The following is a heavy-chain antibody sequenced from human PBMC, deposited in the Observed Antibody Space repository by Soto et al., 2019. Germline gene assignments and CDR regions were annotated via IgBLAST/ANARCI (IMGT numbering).Heavy chain of an antibody. J-gene: IGHJ6*02. Sequence: PSETLSLTCAVYGGSFTDYYWTWIRQPPGKGLEWIGEISHSGATNYNPSLKSRVTISEDTSKNQVSLKVTSVTAADTAVFYCARGNHYCGMDVRGQGPTVTVSS. V-gene: IGHV4-34*01. CDR3: ARGNHYCGMDV. CDR1: GGSFTDYY. CDR2: ISHSGAT.